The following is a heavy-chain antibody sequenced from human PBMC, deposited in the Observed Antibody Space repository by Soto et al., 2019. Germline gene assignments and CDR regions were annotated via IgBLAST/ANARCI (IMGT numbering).Heavy chain of an antibody. CDR2: IHYSGST. J-gene: IGHJ5*02. CDR3: ARRYCSSTSCYSPGNWFDP. Sequence: ETLSLTCTVSGGSISSYYWSWIRQPPGKGLEWIGYIHYSGSTNYNPSLKSRVTISIDTSKSQFSLKLSSVTAADTAVYYCARRYCSSTSCYSPGNWFDPWGQGTLVTVS. D-gene: IGHD2-2*01. V-gene: IGHV4-59*01. CDR1: GGSISSYY.